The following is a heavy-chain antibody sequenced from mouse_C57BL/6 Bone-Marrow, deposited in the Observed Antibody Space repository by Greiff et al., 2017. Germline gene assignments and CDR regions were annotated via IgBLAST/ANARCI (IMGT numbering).Heavy chain of an antibody. V-gene: IGHV2-9-1*01. J-gene: IGHJ4*01. D-gene: IGHD1-1*01. CDR3: ARNTVVATYYAMDY. CDR2: IWTGGGT. CDR1: GFSLTSYA. Sequence: QVTLKVSGPGLVAPSQSLSITCTVSGFSLTSYAISWVRQPPGKGLEWLGVIWTGGGTNYNSALKSRLSISKDNSKSQVFLKMNSLQTDDTARYYCARNTVVATYYAMDYWGQGTSVTVSS.